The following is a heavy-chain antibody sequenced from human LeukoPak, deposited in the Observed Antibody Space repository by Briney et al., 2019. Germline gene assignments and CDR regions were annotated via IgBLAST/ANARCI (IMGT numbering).Heavy chain of an antibody. J-gene: IGHJ4*02. CDR3: ARRPYYYDSLDF. CDR2: ISSSGNSI. D-gene: IGHD3-22*01. Sequence: GGSLRLSCAASGFTLTTYEMNWVRQAPGKGLEWVSYISSSGNSIKYADSVKGRFTISRDNAKNSLYLQMNSLRTEDTAVYYCARRPYYYDSLDFWGQGTLVTVSS. V-gene: IGHV3-48*03. CDR1: GFTLTTYE.